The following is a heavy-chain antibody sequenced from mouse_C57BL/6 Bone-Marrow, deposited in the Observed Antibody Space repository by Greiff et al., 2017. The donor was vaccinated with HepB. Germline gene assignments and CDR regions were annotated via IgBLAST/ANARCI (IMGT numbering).Heavy chain of an antibody. CDR1: GYTFTGYW. J-gene: IGHJ4*01. CDR2: SLPGSGST. V-gene: IGHV1-9*01. D-gene: IGHD1-1*01. Sequence: QVQLKESGAELMKPGASVKLSCKATGYTFTGYWIEWVKQRPGHGLEWIGESLPGSGSTNYNEKFKGKATLTEDTSSNTAYMQLSSLTTEDSAIYYCARYGSSYGGYYAMDYWGQGTSVTVSS. CDR3: ARYGSSYGGYYAMDY.